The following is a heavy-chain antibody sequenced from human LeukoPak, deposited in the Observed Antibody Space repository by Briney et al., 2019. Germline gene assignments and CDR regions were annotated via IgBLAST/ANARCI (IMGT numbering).Heavy chain of an antibody. J-gene: IGHJ4*02. CDR3: AREAYYDSSGWPLGY. D-gene: IGHD3-22*01. CDR1: GGTFSSYA. V-gene: IGHV1-69*05. CDR2: IIPIFGTA. Sequence: GPSVKLSCKPSGGTFSSYAISWVAQAPGQGLEWRGGIIPIFGTANHAQKFQGRVTITTDESTSTAYMKLSSLRSEDTAVYYCAREAYYDSSGWPLGYWGQGTLVTVSS.